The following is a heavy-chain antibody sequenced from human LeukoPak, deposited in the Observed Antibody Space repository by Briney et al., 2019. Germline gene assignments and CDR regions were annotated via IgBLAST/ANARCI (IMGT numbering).Heavy chain of an antibody. CDR2: IYYSGST. CDR1: GGSISSHY. CDR3: ARGPTIIYYYYMDV. J-gene: IGHJ6*03. Sequence: PSETLSLTCTVSGGSISSHYWSWIRQPPGKGLEWIGYIYYSGSTNYNPSLKSRITILEDTSKNQFSLKLSSVTAADTAVYYCARGPTIIYYYYMDVWGKGTTVTVSS. V-gene: IGHV4-59*11.